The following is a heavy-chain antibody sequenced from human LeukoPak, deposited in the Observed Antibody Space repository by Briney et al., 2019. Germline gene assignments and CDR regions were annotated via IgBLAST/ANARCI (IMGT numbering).Heavy chain of an antibody. CDR1: GFTFTNYA. D-gene: IGHD4-23*01. V-gene: IGHV3-30*03. CDR2: ISVDGSHD. J-gene: IGHJ4*02. Sequence: GRSLRLSCAASGFTFTNYALHWVRQAPGKGLEWVALISVDGSHDYYADSVKGLVSISRDNSNNTLFLQVNSLSPEDTAVYYCARDADFGGNSRLGFQFWGQGTLVTVSS. CDR3: ARDADFGGNSRLGFQF.